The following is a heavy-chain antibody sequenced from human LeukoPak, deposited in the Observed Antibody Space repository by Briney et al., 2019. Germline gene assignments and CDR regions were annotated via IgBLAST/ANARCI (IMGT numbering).Heavy chain of an antibody. V-gene: IGHV1-69*05. Sequence: SVKVSCKASGGTFSSYAISWVRQAPGQGLEWMGRIIPIFGTANYAQKFQGRVTITTDESTSTAYMELSSLRSEDTAVYYCVLGCSGPFDYWRQGPLVTVSS. CDR1: GGTFSSYA. CDR3: VLGCSGPFDY. J-gene: IGHJ4*02. CDR2: IIPIFGTA. D-gene: IGHD3-10*02.